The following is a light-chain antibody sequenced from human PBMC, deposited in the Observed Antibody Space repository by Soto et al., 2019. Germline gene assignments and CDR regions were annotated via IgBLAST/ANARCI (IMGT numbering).Light chain of an antibody. CDR1: QTVNSRY. CDR3: QQYVTSPGT. CDR2: GTF. V-gene: IGKV3-20*01. Sequence: EIVLAQSPGTLSLSPGERATLSCRASQTVNSRYFAWYQHKRGQAPRLLLYGTFNRATGIPDRFSGSGSGTDFTLTISRLEPEDLAVYYCQQYVTSPGTFGQGTKVEIK. J-gene: IGKJ1*01.